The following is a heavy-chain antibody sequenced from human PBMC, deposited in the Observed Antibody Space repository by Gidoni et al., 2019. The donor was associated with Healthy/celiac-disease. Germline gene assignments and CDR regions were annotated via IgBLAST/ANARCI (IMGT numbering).Heavy chain of an antibody. V-gene: IGHV3-30*03. CDR2: ISYDGSNK. CDR1: GFTFIRYG. D-gene: IGHD3-3*01. J-gene: IGHJ6*02. CDR3: ARDLENYDFWSGYYSYYYYGMDV. Sequence: QVQLVESGGGVVQHGRFLSLSCAASGFTFIRYGMHLFRQAPGKGLEWVAVISYDGSNKYYADSVKGRFTISRDNSKNTLYLQMNSLRAEDTAVYYCARDLENYDFWSGYYSYYYYGMDVWGQGTTVTVSS.